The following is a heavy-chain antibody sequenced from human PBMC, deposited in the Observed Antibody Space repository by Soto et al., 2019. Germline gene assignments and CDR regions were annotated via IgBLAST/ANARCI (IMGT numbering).Heavy chain of an antibody. J-gene: IGHJ6*02. CDR1: GGSISGYY. Sequence: SETLSLGCTVAGGSISGYYWSWIRQHPGKGRGWMGYIYYSESTHYNPSLKRRVTISVDTSKNQFSLKLSSVTAAYTAVYYCARVQRIPLYGQLSDYGMDVWGQGTTITVS. CDR2: IYYSEST. V-gene: IGHV4-59*01. CDR3: ARVQRIPLYGQLSDYGMDV. D-gene: IGHD5-18*01.